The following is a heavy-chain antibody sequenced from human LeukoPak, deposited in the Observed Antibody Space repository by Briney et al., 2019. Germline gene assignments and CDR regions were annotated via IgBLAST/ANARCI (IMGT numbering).Heavy chain of an antibody. CDR2: INPSGGST. Sequence: ASVKVSCKASGYTFTSYYMHWVRQAPGQGLKWMGIINPSGGSTSYAQKFQGRVTMTRDTSTSTVYMELSSLRSEDTAVYYCARDLAYYDSSGYYSGAFDIWGQGTMVTVSS. CDR3: ARDLAYYDSSGYYSGAFDI. CDR1: GYTFTSYY. D-gene: IGHD3-22*01. J-gene: IGHJ3*02. V-gene: IGHV1-46*01.